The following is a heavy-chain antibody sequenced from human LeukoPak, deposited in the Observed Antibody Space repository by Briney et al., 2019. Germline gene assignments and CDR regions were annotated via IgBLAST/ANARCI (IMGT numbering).Heavy chain of an antibody. CDR2: MNPNSGNT. D-gene: IGHD2-15*01. Sequence: ASVKVSCKASGYTFTSYDINWVRQATGQGLEWMGWMNPNSGNTGYAQKFQGRVTMTRNTSISTAYMELSSLRSEDTAVYYCARGVVVAATPELSPGVYFDYWGQGTLVTVSS. CDR1: GYTFTSYD. V-gene: IGHV1-8*01. J-gene: IGHJ4*02. CDR3: ARGVVVAATPELSPGVYFDY.